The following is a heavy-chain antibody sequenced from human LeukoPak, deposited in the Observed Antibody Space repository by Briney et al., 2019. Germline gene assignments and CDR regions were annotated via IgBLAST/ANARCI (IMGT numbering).Heavy chain of an antibody. Sequence: SETLSLTCTVSGGSISSSSYYWGWIRQPPGKGLEWIGSIYYSGNTYYNPSLKSRVIISVDRSKNQFSLNLSSVTAADTAVYYCARDLDGFGAFDIWGQGTMVTVSS. CDR3: ARDLDGFGAFDI. D-gene: IGHD3-16*01. CDR2: IYYSGNT. V-gene: IGHV4-39*07. J-gene: IGHJ3*02. CDR1: GGSISSSSYY.